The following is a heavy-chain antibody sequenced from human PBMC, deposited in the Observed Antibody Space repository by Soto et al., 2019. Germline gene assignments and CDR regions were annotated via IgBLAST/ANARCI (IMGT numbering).Heavy chain of an antibody. Sequence: LRLSCAASGFTVSSNYMSWVRQAPGKGLEWVSFISSSSSYMNYADSVKGRFTISRDNAKNSLYLHMNSLRAEDTAVYYCARDHYGSGNYYFDYWGQGTLVTVSS. CDR2: ISSSSSYM. CDR3: ARDHYGSGNYYFDY. V-gene: IGHV3-21*01. J-gene: IGHJ4*02. D-gene: IGHD3-10*01. CDR1: GFTVSSNY.